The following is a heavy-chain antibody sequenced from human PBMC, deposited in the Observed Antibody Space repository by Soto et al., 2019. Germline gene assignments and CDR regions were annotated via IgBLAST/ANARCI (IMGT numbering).Heavy chain of an antibody. D-gene: IGHD3-10*01. Sequence: GASVKVSCKASGYTFTNYAVQWVRQAPGQRLEWMGWIYPANGNTKYSQKFQGRVTITRDTSANTAYMELSSLRSEDTAIYYCAKEMVRGVYRYYFDYWGQGTPVTVSS. CDR3: AKEMVRGVYRYYFDY. CDR1: GYTFTNYA. CDR2: IYPANGNT. V-gene: IGHV1-3*01. J-gene: IGHJ4*02.